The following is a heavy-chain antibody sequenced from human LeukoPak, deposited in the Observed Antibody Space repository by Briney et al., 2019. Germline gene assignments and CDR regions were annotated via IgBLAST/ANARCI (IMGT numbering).Heavy chain of an antibody. V-gene: IGHV1-2*02. CDR1: GYTFTANY. CDR3: ARDRSSSFYTGSFWFDS. Sequence: GASVKVSCKASGYTFTANYIHWVRQAPGQGLEWMGWINPNTGGTNFAQRFQGRVPMTRDTSISTAYMHLTTLRTDDTAIYYCARDRSSSFYTGSFWFDSWGQGTLLTVSS. D-gene: IGHD6-13*01. J-gene: IGHJ5*01. CDR2: INPNTGGT.